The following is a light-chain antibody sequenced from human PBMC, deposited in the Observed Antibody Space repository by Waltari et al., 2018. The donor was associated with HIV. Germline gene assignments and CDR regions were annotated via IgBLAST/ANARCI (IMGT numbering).Light chain of an antibody. V-gene: IGLV3-21*02. CDR2: DDS. Sequence: SSVLTQPPSVSVAPGQTARITCGGNNIGTKSVHWYQQKPVQAPVLVVYDDSDRPSGITERFSGSNSGNTATLTINRVEAGDEADYYCQVWDSSSAQVVFGGGTKLTVL. CDR1: NIGTKS. J-gene: IGLJ2*01. CDR3: QVWDSSSAQVV.